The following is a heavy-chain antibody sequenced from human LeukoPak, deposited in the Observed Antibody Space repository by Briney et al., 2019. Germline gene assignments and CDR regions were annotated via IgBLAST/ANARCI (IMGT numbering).Heavy chain of an antibody. V-gene: IGHV4-59*01. CDR2: IYYSGST. CDR1: GDSISSYY. J-gene: IGHJ5*02. Sequence: SETLSLTCTVSGDSISSYYWSRIRQPPGKGLQWIGYIYYSGSTNYNPSLKSRVTISVDTSKNQFSLKVSSVSAADTAVYYCAREVQGSAAAWGQGILVTVSS. CDR3: AREVQGSAAA.